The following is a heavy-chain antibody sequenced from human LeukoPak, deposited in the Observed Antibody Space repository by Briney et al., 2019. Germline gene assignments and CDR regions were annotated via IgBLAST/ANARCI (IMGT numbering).Heavy chain of an antibody. V-gene: IGHV4-59*01. CDR2: IYDSGST. CDR1: GASISSYY. Sequence: SETLSLTCTVSGASISSYYWSWIRQPPGKGLEWIGYIYDSGSTNYNPFLKSRLTISVDTSNNQFSLKLSSVTAADTAVYYCARGSVTTYYFYGMDVWGKGTTVTVSS. CDR3: ARGSVTTYYFYGMDV. D-gene: IGHD4-17*01. J-gene: IGHJ6*04.